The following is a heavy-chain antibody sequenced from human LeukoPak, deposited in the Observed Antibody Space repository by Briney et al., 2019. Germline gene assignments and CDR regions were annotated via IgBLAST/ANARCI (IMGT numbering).Heavy chain of an antibody. V-gene: IGHV1-18*01. CDR2: ISAYNGNT. D-gene: IGHD1-26*01. J-gene: IGHJ6*02. Sequence: GASVKVSCKASGYTFTSYGISWVRQAPGQGLEWMGWISAYNGNTNYAQKFQGRVTMTEDTSTDTAYMELSSLRSEDTAVYYCATDHSGSYYSYYYYGMDVWGQGTTVTVSS. CDR3: ATDHSGSYYSYYYYGMDV. CDR1: GYTFTSYG.